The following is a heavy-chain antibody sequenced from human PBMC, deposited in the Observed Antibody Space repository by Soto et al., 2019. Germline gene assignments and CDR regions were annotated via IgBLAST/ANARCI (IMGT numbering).Heavy chain of an antibody. J-gene: IGHJ4*02. Sequence: GGSLRLSCAASGFTFSSYGMHWVRQAPGKGLEWVAVISYDGSNKYYADSVKGRFTISRDNSKNTLYLQMNSLRAEDTAVYYCAKQDVYPIKKGFDYWGQGTLVTVSS. V-gene: IGHV3-30*18. CDR1: GFTFSSYG. CDR3: AKQDVYPIKKGFDY. CDR2: ISYDGSNK.